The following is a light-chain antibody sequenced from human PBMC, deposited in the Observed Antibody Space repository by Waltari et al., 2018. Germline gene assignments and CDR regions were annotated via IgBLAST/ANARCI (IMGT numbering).Light chain of an antibody. J-gene: IGLJ2*01. V-gene: IGLV2-11*01. CDR1: SSDVGGYNY. Sequence: QSALTQPRSVSGSPGQSVTISCTETSSDVGGYNYVSWYQQHTAKTPKLMIYDVSKRPSVVPDRFSCSKSGNTASLTISGLQAEDEADYYCCSYAGSYTYVVFGGGTKLTVL. CDR2: DVS. CDR3: CSYAGSYTYVV.